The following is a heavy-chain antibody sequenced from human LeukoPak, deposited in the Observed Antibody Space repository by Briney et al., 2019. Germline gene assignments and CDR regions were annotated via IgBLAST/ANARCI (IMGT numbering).Heavy chain of an antibody. CDR2: ISWNSGSI. D-gene: IGHD3-16*01. J-gene: IGHJ4*02. CDR1: GFTFDDYA. V-gene: IGHV3-9*03. CDR3: AKDMSRGGFDY. Sequence: GRSLRLSCAASGFTFDDYAMHWVRQAPGKSLEWVSGISWNSGSIGYADSVKGRFTISRDNAKNSLYLQMNSLRAEDMALYYCAKDMSRGGFDYWGQGTLVTVSS.